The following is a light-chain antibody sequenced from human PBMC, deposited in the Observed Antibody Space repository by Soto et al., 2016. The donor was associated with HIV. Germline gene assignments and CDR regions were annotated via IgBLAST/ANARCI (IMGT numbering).Light chain of an antibody. J-gene: IGKJ1*01. Sequence: DIQMTQSPSTLSASVGDRVTMTCRASQSVGDGLAWYQKTPGKAPHLLIFKASTLKRGSHQGSAAVDLGQSSLSPSAACNLMTFATYFCQHYHSYPWTFGQGTKVEI. CDR3: QHYHSYPWT. V-gene: IGKV1-5*03. CDR1: QSVGDG. CDR2: KAS.